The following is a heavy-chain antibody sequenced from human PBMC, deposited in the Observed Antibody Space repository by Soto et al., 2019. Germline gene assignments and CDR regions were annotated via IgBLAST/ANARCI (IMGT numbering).Heavy chain of an antibody. CDR3: ARGVGLQGTVVAVATTSMDV. V-gene: IGHV4-34*01. CDR1: GGSFSAYF. D-gene: IGHD2-15*01. CDR2: INDSGVT. J-gene: IGHJ6*04. Sequence: PSETLSLTCAVYGGSFSAYFWTWIRQSPGRGLEWIGEINDSGVTNRNPSLRSRVTMSVDTSNNQFSLTLRSVTAADTAVYYCARGVGLQGTVVAVATTSMDVWGKGTTFTVSS.